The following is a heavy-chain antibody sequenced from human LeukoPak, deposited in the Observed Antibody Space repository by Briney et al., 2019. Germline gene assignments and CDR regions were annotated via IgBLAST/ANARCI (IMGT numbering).Heavy chain of an antibody. Sequence: SETLSLTCAVYGGSFSGYYWGWIRQPPGKGLEWIASIFYSGSTYYNPSLKSRVTISVDTSKNQFSLKLSSVTAADTAVYYCARRLSLSYFDYWGQGTLVTVSS. J-gene: IGHJ4*02. CDR2: IFYSGST. CDR3: ARRLSLSYFDY. CDR1: GGSFSGYY. V-gene: IGHV4-34*12.